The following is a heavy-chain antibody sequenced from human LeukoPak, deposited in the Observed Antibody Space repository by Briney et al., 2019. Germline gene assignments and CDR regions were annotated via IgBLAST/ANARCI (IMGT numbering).Heavy chain of an antibody. CDR2: IKQDGSEK. V-gene: IGHV3-7*01. CDR3: ARDLRLFSVGLKNWFDP. J-gene: IGHJ5*02. D-gene: IGHD2-21*01. CDR1: GFTFSSYW. Sequence: GGSLRLSCAASGFTFSSYWMSWVRQAPGKGLEWVANIKQDGSEKYYVDSVKGRFTISRDNAKNSLYLQMNSLRAEATAVYYCARDLRLFSVGLKNWFDPWGHETLVTVSS.